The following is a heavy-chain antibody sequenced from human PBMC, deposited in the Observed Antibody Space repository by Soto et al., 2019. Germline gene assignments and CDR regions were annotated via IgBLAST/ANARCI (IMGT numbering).Heavy chain of an antibody. Sequence: GESLKISCKGSGYRFSSYWIAWVRQMPGKGLEWMGIIYPGDSDTRYSPSFQGQVTMSVGKSNNTAYLHWSSLKASDTAMYYCARQGSNGAYYYYGMDVWGQGTTVTVSS. CDR2: IYPGDSDT. D-gene: IGHD2-8*01. J-gene: IGHJ6*02. CDR1: GYRFSSYW. V-gene: IGHV5-51*01. CDR3: ARQGSNGAYYYYGMDV.